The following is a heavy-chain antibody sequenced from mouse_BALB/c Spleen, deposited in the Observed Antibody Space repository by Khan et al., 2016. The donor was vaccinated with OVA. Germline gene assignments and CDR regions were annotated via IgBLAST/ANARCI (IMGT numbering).Heavy chain of an antibody. Sequence: QVQLQQSGAELVRPGTSVKMSCKAAGYTFTNYWIGWVKQRPGHGLEWIGDIFPGGGYTNYDEKFKGKATLTADTSSSTAYMQLSSLTSEDSAIYYWARRGAARATWDYFDYWGQGTTLTVSS. CDR3: ARRGAARATWDYFDY. CDR2: IFPGGGYT. D-gene: IGHD3-1*01. J-gene: IGHJ2*01. V-gene: IGHV1-63*02. CDR1: GYTFTNYW.